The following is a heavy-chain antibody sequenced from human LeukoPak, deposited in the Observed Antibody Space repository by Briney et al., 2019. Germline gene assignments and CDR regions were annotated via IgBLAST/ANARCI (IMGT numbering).Heavy chain of an antibody. CDR2: IIPILGIA. CDR1: GGTFSSYA. D-gene: IGHD3-22*01. Sequence: ASVKVSCKASGGTFSSYAISWVRQAPGQGLEWMGRIIPILGIANYAQKFQGRVTMTRNTSISTAYMELSSLRSEDTAVYYCARAPPYYYDSSGHAFDIWGQGTMVTVSS. J-gene: IGHJ3*02. CDR3: ARAPPYYYDSSGHAFDI. V-gene: IGHV1-69*04.